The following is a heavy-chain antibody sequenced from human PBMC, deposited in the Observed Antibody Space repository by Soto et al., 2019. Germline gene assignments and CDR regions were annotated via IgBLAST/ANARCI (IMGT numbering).Heavy chain of an antibody. Sequence: GGSLRLSCAASGFPFSTYSMNWVRQAPGKGLEWVSYISSSSSTIYYADSVKGXXTXSXXXXXXXXXXXXXXXXXEDXXXXXCXRPYWNDVHWFDPWGQGTLVTVSS. J-gene: IGHJ5*02. V-gene: IGHV3-48*01. CDR2: ISSSSSTI. CDR3: XRPYWNDVHWFDP. CDR1: GFPFSTYS. D-gene: IGHD1-1*01.